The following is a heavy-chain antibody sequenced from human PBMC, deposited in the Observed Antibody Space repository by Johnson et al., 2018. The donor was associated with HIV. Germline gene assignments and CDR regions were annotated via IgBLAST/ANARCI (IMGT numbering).Heavy chain of an antibody. CDR2: ISWNSGSI. D-gene: IGHD6-6*01. CDR1: GFTFDDYA. J-gene: IGHJ3*02. V-gene: IGHV3-9*01. CDR3: AKDGDYSSSLRGAFDI. Sequence: VQLVESGGGLVQPGRSLRLSCAASGFTFDDYAMHWVQQAPGKGLEWVSGISWNSGSIGYADSVKGRFTISRDNAKNSLYLQMNSLRAEDTALYYCAKDGDYSSSLRGAFDIWGQGTMVTVSS.